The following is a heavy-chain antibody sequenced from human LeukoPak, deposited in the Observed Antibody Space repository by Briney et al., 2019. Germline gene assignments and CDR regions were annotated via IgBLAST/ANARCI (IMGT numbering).Heavy chain of an antibody. CDR2: IYSGGST. CDR1: GASLNSYY. V-gene: IGHV4-4*07. Sequence: SETLSLTCTVSGASLNSYYWSWIRQPAGKGLEWIGRIYSGGSTNYNPPLKSRVTLSVDTSKNQFSLRLSSLTVADTAVNYCAREGRYGDYEGYWGQGTLVTVSS. CDR3: AREGRYGDYEGY. D-gene: IGHD4-17*01. J-gene: IGHJ4*02.